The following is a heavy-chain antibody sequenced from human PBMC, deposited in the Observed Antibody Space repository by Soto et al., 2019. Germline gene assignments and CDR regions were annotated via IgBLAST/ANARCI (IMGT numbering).Heavy chain of an antibody. CDR3: ARARGGYLDY. CDR2: IYYSGST. CDR1: GGSMRSYY. V-gene: IGHV4-59*01. J-gene: IGHJ4*02. Sequence: SETLSLTCPVSGGSMRSYYWSWIRQPPGKGLEWIGYIYYSGSTNYNPSLKSRVTISGDTPKNQFSLKLSSVTAADTAVYYCARARGGYLDYWGQGTLVTVSS.